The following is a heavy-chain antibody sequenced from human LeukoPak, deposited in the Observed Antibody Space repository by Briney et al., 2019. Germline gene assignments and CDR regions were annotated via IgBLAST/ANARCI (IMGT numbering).Heavy chain of an antibody. Sequence: GASVKVSCKASGYTFTGYYMHWVRQAPGQGLDWMGWTNPNSGGTNYAQKFQGWGTMTRDTSISTAYMELSRLRSDDTAVYYCAREAFHGDYDYWGQGTLVTVSS. CDR2: TNPNSGGT. D-gene: IGHD4-17*01. J-gene: IGHJ4*02. CDR1: GYTFTGYY. V-gene: IGHV1-2*04. CDR3: AREAFHGDYDY.